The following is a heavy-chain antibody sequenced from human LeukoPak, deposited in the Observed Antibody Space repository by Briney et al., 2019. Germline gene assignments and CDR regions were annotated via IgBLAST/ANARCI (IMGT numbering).Heavy chain of an antibody. CDR1: GFXFSSYA. Sequence: GGSLRLSCAASGFXFSSYAISWVRQAPGKGLEWVSAISGSGGSTYYADSVKGRFTISRDNSKNTLYLQMNSLRAEDTAVYYCAKAGPDYGDYDAFGYWGQGTLVTVSS. D-gene: IGHD4-17*01. J-gene: IGHJ4*02. CDR3: AKAGPDYGDYDAFGY. V-gene: IGHV3-23*01. CDR2: ISGSGGST.